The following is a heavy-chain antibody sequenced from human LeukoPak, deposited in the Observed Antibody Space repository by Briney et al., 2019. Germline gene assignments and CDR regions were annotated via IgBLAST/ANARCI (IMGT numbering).Heavy chain of an antibody. Sequence: GGSLRLSCAASGFTFDDYGMSWVRQAPGKGLEWVSYISSSGSTIYYADSVKGRFTISRDNAKNSLYPQMNSLRAEDTAVYYCARDLGSYGDRDVWGKGTTVTVSS. J-gene: IGHJ6*04. V-gene: IGHV3-48*03. CDR2: ISSSGSTI. CDR3: ARDLGSYGDRDV. D-gene: IGHD5-18*01. CDR1: GFTFDDYG.